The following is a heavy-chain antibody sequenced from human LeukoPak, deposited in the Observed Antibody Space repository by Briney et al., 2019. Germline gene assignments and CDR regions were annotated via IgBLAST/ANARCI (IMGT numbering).Heavy chain of an antibody. CDR1: GYSISSGYY. CDR2: ICHSGST. D-gene: IGHD2-2*01. V-gene: IGHV4-38-2*02. CDR3: ANIVVVPAANWFDP. J-gene: IGHJ5*02. Sequence: SETLSLTCTVSGYSISSGYYWGWIRQPPGKGLEWIGSICHSGSTYYNPSLKSRVTISVDTSKNQFSLKLSSVTAADTAVYYCANIVVVPAANWFDPWGQGTLVTVSS.